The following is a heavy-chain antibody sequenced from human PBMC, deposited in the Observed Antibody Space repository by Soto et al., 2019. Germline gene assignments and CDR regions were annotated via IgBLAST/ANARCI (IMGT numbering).Heavy chain of an antibody. Sequence: GGSLRLSCAASGFTFSSYWMSWVRQAPGKGLEWVANIKQDGSEKYYVDSVKGRFTISRDNAKNSLYLQMNSLRAEDTAVYYCARGQLGGMTTNWFDPWGQGTLVTVSS. V-gene: IGHV3-7*01. CDR2: IKQDGSEK. CDR3: ARGQLGGMTTNWFDP. D-gene: IGHD4-17*01. CDR1: GFTFSSYW. J-gene: IGHJ5*02.